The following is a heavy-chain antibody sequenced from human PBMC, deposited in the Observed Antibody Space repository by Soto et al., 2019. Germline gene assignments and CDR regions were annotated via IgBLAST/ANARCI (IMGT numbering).Heavy chain of an antibody. J-gene: IGHJ4*02. D-gene: IGHD3-3*01. CDR2: IKEDGSDM. CDR1: GFTFSSYW. CDR3: ATEVWVYYDFWSGYSDY. Sequence: PGGSLRLSCAASGFTFSSYWMSWVRQAPGKGLEWVANIKEDGSDMYYVDSVKGRFTISRGNAKNSLYLQMNSLRAEDTAVYYCATEVWVYYDFWSGYSDYWGQGTLVTVSS. V-gene: IGHV3-7*01.